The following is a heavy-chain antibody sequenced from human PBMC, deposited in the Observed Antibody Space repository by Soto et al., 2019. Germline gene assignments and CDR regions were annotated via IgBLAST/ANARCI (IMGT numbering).Heavy chain of an antibody. V-gene: IGHV3-23*01. CDR1: GFTFSSYA. D-gene: IGHD3-10*01. CDR3: AKQGGIRHWFDP. J-gene: IGHJ5*02. CDR2: ISGSGGST. Sequence: PGGSLRLSCAASGFTFSSYAMSWVRQAPGRGLEWVSAISGSGGSTYYADSVKGRFTISRDNSKNTLYLQMNSLRAEDTAVYYCAKQGGIRHWFDPWGQGTLVTVSS.